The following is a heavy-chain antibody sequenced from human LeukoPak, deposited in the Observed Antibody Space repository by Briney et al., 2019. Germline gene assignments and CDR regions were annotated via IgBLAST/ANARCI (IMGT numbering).Heavy chain of an antibody. V-gene: IGHV3-64*02. CDR1: GFTFSAYS. CDR3: ARGGPGTSCFDC. CDR2: INSNGGST. J-gene: IGHJ4*02. Sequence: GESLRLSCAASGFTFSAYSVPWVGQAPGKGLECVSAINSNGGSTFYADSVKGRFTISRDNSKNTVYLQMGSLRVEDMGIYYCARGGPGTSCFDCWGQGTLVTVSS. D-gene: IGHD2-2*01.